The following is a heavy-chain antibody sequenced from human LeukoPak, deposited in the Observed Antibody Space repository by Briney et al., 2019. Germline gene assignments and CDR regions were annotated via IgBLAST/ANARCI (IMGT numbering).Heavy chain of an antibody. V-gene: IGHV4-61*01. Sequence: SETLSLTCTVSGGSISSSSHYWSWNRQPPGKGLEWIGYIYYSVRTNYNPSLKSRVTISVDMPNNQFSLKMSSVTAADTAVYYCARTGDGYNYYNYYYMDVWGKGTTVTVTS. J-gene: IGHJ6*03. CDR1: GGSISSSSHY. CDR3: ARTGDGYNYYNYYYMDV. CDR2: IYYSVRT. D-gene: IGHD5-24*01.